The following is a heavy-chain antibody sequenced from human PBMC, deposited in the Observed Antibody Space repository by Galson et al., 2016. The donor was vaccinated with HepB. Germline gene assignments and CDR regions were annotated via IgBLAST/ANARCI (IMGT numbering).Heavy chain of an antibody. J-gene: IGHJ6*02. Sequence: SLRLSCAASGFTFSSHAMSWVRQAPGKGLETVLGIIGTSGDTYYADSVRGRFTISRDNSKYTLYLQMNSLRAEDTAGYYCARAMGFGGPDYGLDVWGQGTTVTVSS. CDR2: IIGTSGDT. D-gene: IGHD3-10*01. CDR3: ARAMGFGGPDYGLDV. CDR1: GFTFSSHA. V-gene: IGHV3-23*01.